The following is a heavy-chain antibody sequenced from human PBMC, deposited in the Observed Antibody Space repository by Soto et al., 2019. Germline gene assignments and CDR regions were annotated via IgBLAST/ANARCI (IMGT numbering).Heavy chain of an antibody. CDR2: SCHNGNT. V-gene: IGHV4-59*01. CDR1: VGSITSDC. CDR3: AMGGGRFAV. D-gene: IGHD3-16*01. J-gene: IGHJ4*02. Sequence: PSETLSLTCTVSVGSITSDCWSWIRQPPGKGLEWIGYSCHNGNTKYNPSLKSLMSVDTSKSQISLLLISVTAADTAVYYCAMGGGRFAVWGPGTLVPVSS.